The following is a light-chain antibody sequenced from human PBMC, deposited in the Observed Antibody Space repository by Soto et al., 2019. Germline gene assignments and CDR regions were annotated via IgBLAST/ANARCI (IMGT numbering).Light chain of an antibody. CDR2: GAS. Sequence: EIVMTQSPATLSVSPGERATRSCRASQSVSSYLAWYQQKPGQAPRLLIYGASTRATGIRARFSGSGSGTEFTLTISSLQSEDFAVYYCQQYNNWPPRSFGPGTKVDIK. CDR3: QQYNNWPPRS. CDR1: QSVSSY. V-gene: IGKV3-15*01. J-gene: IGKJ3*01.